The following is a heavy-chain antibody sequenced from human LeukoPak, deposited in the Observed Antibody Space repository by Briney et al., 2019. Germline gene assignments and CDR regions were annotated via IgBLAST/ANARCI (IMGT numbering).Heavy chain of an antibody. J-gene: IGHJ4*02. D-gene: IGHD2/OR15-2a*01. V-gene: IGHV3-9*01. CDR3: AKDPTDWLLLLFDY. CDR2: ISWNSGSI. CDR1: GFIFDNYA. Sequence: PGGSLRLSCAASGFIFDNYAMHWVRQAPGKGLEWVSGISWNSGSIGYADSVKGRFTISRDNAKNSLYLQMNSLRAEDTALYYCAKDPTDWLLLLFDYWGQGTLVTVSS.